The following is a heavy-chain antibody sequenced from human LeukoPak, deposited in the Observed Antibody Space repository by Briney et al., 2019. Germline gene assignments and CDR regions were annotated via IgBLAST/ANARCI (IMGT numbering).Heavy chain of an antibody. Sequence: ASVKVSFKASGYTFTSYGFSWVRQAHGQGLEWMGWTNAYNGGTNYAQKVQGRVTMTTDTSTSTDYMELRSLRSDDAAVYYCARGSGYCSSTSCSNLDYWGQGTLVTVSS. J-gene: IGHJ4*02. CDR2: TNAYNGGT. D-gene: IGHD2-2*01. V-gene: IGHV1-18*01. CDR3: ARGSGYCSSTSCSNLDY. CDR1: GYTFTSYG.